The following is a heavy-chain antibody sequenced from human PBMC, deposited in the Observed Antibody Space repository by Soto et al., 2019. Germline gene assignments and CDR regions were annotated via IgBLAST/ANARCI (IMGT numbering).Heavy chain of an antibody. CDR2: IYYSGST. CDR3: AGRAPAARAVAFDI. CDR1: GGSISSSSYY. V-gene: IGHV4-39*01. J-gene: IGHJ3*02. Sequence: QLQLQESGPGLVKPSETLSLTCTVSGGSISSSSYYWGWIRQPPGKGLEWIGIIYYSGSTYYNPFLKSRVTKSVDTSKNQFSLKLSSVTAADTAVYYCAGRAPAARAVAFDIWGQGTMVTVSS. D-gene: IGHD2-2*01.